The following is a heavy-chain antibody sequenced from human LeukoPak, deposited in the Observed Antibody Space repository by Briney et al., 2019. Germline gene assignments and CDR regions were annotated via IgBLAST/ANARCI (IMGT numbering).Heavy chain of an antibody. CDR2: IIPILGIA. CDR3: ARGCSGSCYHGYYFDY. V-gene: IGHV1-69*04. CDR1: GGTFSSYA. Sequence: ASVKVSCKASGGTFSSYAISWVRQAPGQGLEWMGRIIPILGIANYAQKFQGRVTITADKSTSTAYMELSSLRSEDTAVYYCARGCSGSCYHGYYFDYWGQGTLVTVSS. D-gene: IGHD2-15*01. J-gene: IGHJ4*02.